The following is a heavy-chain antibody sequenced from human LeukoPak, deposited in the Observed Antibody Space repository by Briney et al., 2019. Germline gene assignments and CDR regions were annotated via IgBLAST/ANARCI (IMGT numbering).Heavy chain of an antibody. Sequence: SGTLSLTCAVSGGSISSSNWWSWVRQPPGKGLEWIGEIYHSGSTNYNPSLKSRVTISVDKSKNQFSLKLSSVTAADTAVYYCRRGYYYGSGSYYNDAFDIWGQGTMVTVSS. CDR2: IYHSGST. CDR3: RRGYYYGSGSYYNDAFDI. V-gene: IGHV4-4*02. J-gene: IGHJ3*02. D-gene: IGHD3-10*01. CDR1: GGSISSSNW.